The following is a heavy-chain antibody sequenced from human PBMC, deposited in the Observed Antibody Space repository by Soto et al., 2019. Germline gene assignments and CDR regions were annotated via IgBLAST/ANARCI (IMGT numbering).Heavy chain of an antibody. CDR3: ARVGAGPRNWFDP. J-gene: IGHJ5*02. CDR2: INYSGST. D-gene: IGHD1-26*01. CDR1: GGSVSSGSYY. V-gene: IGHV4-61*01. Sequence: PSETLSLTCTVSGGSVSSGSYYWSWIRPPPGKGLEWIGEINYSGSTNYNPSLNSRVTISVDTSKNQFSLKLSSVTAADTAVYYCARVGAGPRNWFDPWGQGTLVTVSS.